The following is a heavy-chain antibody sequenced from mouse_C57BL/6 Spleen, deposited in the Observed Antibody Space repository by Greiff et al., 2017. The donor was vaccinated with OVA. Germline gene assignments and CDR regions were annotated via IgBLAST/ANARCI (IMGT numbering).Heavy chain of an antibody. CDR1: GFSFNTYA. Sequence: EVQVVESGGGLVQPKGSLKLSCAASGFSFNTYAMNWVRQAPGKGLEWVARIRSKSNNYATYYADSVKDRFTISRDDSESMLYLQMNNLKTEDTAMYYCVRHVYYGSSPYFDDWGQGTTLTVSS. CDR2: IRSKSNNYAT. J-gene: IGHJ2*01. V-gene: IGHV10-1*01. D-gene: IGHD1-1*01. CDR3: VRHVYYGSSPYFDD.